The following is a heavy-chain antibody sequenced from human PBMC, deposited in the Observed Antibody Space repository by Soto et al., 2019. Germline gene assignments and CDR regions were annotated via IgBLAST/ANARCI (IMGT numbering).Heavy chain of an antibody. D-gene: IGHD3-22*01. CDR1: GFPFSSCA. CDR3: ARDPDSSGYYYFDY. V-gene: IGHV3-64*01. Sequence: HPGGSLSLSCAASGFPFSSCAMRWVRPAPGKGLDYVSDIIGYGGSTYYANSVKGRFTISRDNSKNTLYLQMGSLRAEDMAVYYCARDPDSSGYYYFDYWGQGTLVTVSS. CDR2: IIGYGGST. J-gene: IGHJ4*02.